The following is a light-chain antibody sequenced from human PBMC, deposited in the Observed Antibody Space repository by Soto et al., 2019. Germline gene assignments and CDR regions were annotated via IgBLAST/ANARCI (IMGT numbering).Light chain of an antibody. CDR2: GAS. CDR1: QSVSSN. Sequence: EIVMTQSPATLSVSPGERATLSCRASQSVSSNLAWYQQKPGQAPRLLIYGASTRATGIPARFSGSGSGTEFTLTISSLQSXDFAVYYCQQYNNWPPGTFGQGTKV. J-gene: IGKJ1*01. CDR3: QQYNNWPPGT. V-gene: IGKV3-15*01.